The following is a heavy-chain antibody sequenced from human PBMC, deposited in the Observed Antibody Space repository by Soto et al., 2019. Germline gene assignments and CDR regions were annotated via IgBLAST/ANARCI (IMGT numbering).Heavy chain of an antibody. CDR2: ISGSGGNT. Sequence: GGSLRLSCGASGFTFSSYAMSWVRQAPGKGLEWVSTISGSGGNTYYADSVKGRFTISRDNSRNTLYLQMNSLRADDTAVYYCAKVPRYCSGGTCYGGYFDNWGQGTLVTVSS. CDR1: GFTFSSYA. CDR3: AKVPRYCSGGTCYGGYFDN. J-gene: IGHJ4*02. D-gene: IGHD2-15*01. V-gene: IGHV3-23*01.